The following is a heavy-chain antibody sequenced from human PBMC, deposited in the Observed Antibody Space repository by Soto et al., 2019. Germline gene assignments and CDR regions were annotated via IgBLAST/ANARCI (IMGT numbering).Heavy chain of an antibody. CDR3: ARPVGVEQQLVHDAFDL. Sequence: PLEILSLTCTVSGGSIISSIYYWGWIRQPPGKGLQWVGSVYHSGSTYYNPSLRSRVTISVDTSKNQFSLRLSSMTAADTAVYYCARPVGVEQQLVHDAFDLWGQGTMVTVSS. D-gene: IGHD6-13*01. CDR2: VYHSGST. V-gene: IGHV4-39*01. J-gene: IGHJ3*01. CDR1: GGSIISSIYY.